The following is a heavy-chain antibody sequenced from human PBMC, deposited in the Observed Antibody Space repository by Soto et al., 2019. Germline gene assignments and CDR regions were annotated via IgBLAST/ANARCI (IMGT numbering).Heavy chain of an antibody. J-gene: IGHJ4*02. CDR2: SSGSGGST. CDR1: GFTFSSYR. CDR3: AKGDCSSPSCYTSLLYYFDY. D-gene: IGHD2-2*02. V-gene: IGHV3-23*01. Sequence: PGGSLRLSCAASGFTFSSYRMSLVRQASGKALEWVSGSSGSGGSTYYADSVKGRFTISRDNSKTTLYLQMNSLRTEDTAVYFCAKGDCSSPSCYTSLLYYFDYWGQGTLDTISS.